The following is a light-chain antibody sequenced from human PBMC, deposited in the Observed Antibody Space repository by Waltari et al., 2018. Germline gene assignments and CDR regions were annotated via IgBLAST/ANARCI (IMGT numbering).Light chain of an antibody. CDR1: QIIGSY. V-gene: IGKV1-39*01. Sequence: IQMTQSPSSLSPSVGDRVTITCRASQIIGSYLSWYQQKPGKAPKLLIYATSSLQSGVPSRFSGSGSGTDFTLTITSLRPEDFATYYCQQSHSTPITFGQGTRLEMK. CDR2: ATS. J-gene: IGKJ5*01. CDR3: QQSHSTPIT.